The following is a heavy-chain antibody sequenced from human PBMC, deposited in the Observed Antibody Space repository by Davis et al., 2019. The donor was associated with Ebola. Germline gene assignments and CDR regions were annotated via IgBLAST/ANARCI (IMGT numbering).Heavy chain of an antibody. D-gene: IGHD3-16*01. V-gene: IGHV1-69*13. CDR2: ITPMFGIA. Sequence: SVKVSCKASGGTFSSYAISWVRQAPGQGPEWMGGITPMFGIANYAQKFRGRVTITADESTSTAYMELSTLRSEDTAVYYCARRSITFERKSGNYGMDVWGQGTTVTVSS. CDR1: GGTFSSYA. CDR3: ARRSITFERKSGNYGMDV. J-gene: IGHJ6*02.